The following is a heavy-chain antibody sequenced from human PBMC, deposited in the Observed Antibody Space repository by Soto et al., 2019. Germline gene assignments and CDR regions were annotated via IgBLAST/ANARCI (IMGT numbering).Heavy chain of an antibody. D-gene: IGHD6-19*01. Sequence: EVQLVETGGGLIQPGGSLRLSCAVSGFTVTSNYMSWVRQAPGKGLEWVSYIYSGGTTTYADYVKGRLTISRDNSKNTLYFQMNSLRAEDTAVYYCAIGGTSGWSPMHYWGQGTLVTVSS. V-gene: IGHV3-53*02. CDR3: AIGGTSGWSPMHY. CDR1: GFTVTSNY. J-gene: IGHJ4*02. CDR2: IYSGGTT.